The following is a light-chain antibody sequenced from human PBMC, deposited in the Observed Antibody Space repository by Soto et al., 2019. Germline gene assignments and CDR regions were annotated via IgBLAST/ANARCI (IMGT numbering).Light chain of an antibody. V-gene: IGLV1-47*01. CDR1: SFNIGSNS. Sequence: QSVLTQPPSASGTPGQRVTISCSGSSFNIGSNSVYWYQQLPGTAPKLLIYSNSQRPSGVPDRFSGSKSGTSASLAISGLRSEDEADYYCEAWDDSLSGVVFGGGTQRTVL. J-gene: IGLJ2*01. CDR3: EAWDDSLSGVV. CDR2: SNS.